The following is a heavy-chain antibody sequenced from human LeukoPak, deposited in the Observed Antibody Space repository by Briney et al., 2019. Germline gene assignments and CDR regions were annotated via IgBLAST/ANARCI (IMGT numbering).Heavy chain of an antibody. CDR1: GESFSGYY. D-gene: IGHD3-10*01. V-gene: IGHV4-34*01. J-gene: IGHJ6*03. CDR2: INHDGST. Sequence: PSETLSLTCAVYGESFSGYYWTWIRQPPGKGLEWIGEINHDGSTNYNPSLKSRVTISVDTSKNQFSLKLSSVTAADTAVYYSAGGRGGLRGGSQYYYMDVWGKGTTVTVSS. CDR3: AGGRGGLRGGSQYYYMDV.